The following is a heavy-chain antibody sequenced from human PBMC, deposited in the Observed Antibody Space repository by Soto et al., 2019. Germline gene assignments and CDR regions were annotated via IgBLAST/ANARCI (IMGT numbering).Heavy chain of an antibody. V-gene: IGHV3-30-3*01. Sequence: QVQLVESGGGVVQPGRSLRLSCAASGFIFSNYAMHWVRQAPGRGLEWVSAISFSGSRTVYVDSVKGRFTVSRDNSKNTVYLQMNTLGVEDTAVYFCVRGDREDIAVVVGARPGDYGMDVWGHGTTVTVSS. D-gene: IGHD2-15*01. CDR2: ISFSGSRT. J-gene: IGHJ6*02. CDR1: GFIFSNYA. CDR3: VRGDREDIAVVVGARPGDYGMDV.